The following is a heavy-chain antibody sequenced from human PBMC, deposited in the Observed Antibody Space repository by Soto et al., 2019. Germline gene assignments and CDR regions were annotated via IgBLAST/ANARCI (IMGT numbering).Heavy chain of an antibody. Sequence: QVQLAESGGGVVQPGRSLRLSCAASGFTFSSYGMHWVRQAPGKGLEWVAVISYDGSNKYYADSVKGRFTISRDNSKNTLYLQMNSLRAEDTAVYYCAKDRGWLAERYYYGMDVWGQGTTVTVSS. V-gene: IGHV3-30*18. J-gene: IGHJ6*02. CDR2: ISYDGSNK. CDR3: AKDRGWLAERYYYGMDV. D-gene: IGHD6-19*01. CDR1: GFTFSSYG.